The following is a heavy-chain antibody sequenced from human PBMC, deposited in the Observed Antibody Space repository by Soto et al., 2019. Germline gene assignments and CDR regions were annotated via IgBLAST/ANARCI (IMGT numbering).Heavy chain of an antibody. CDR3: ARGLYYYDSRQGGYYYYGMDV. V-gene: IGHV4-61*01. Sequence: SETLSLTCTVSGGSVSSGSYYWSGIRQPPGKGLEWIGYIYYSGSTNYNPSLKSRVTISVDTSKNQFSLKLSSVTAADTAVYYCARGLYYYDSRQGGYYYYGMDVWGQGTTVTVSS. J-gene: IGHJ6*02. CDR2: IYYSGST. CDR1: GGSVSSGSYY. D-gene: IGHD3-22*01.